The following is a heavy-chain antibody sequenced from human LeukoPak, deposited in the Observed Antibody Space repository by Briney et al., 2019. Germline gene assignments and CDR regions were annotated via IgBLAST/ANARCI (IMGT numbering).Heavy chain of an antibody. D-gene: IGHD2-15*01. CDR3: AREEVVAATGYYYYYGMDV. V-gene: IGHV1-69*13. J-gene: IGHJ6*04. CDR1: GGTFSSYA. CDR2: IIPIFGTA. Sequence: SVKVSCKASGGTFSSYAISWVRQAPGQGLEWMGGIIPIFGTANYAQKFQGRVTITADESTSTAYMELSSLRSGDTAVYYCAREEVVAATGYYYYYGMDVWGKGTTVTVSS.